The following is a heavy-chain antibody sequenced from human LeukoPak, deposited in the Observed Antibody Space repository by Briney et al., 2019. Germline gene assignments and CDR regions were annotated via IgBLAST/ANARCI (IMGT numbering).Heavy chain of an antibody. CDR3: AGVVATTTSYNWFDP. J-gene: IGHJ5*02. CDR1: GFTFSSYG. D-gene: IGHD5-12*01. Sequence: GGSLRLSCAAFGFTFSSYGMHWVRQAPGKGLEWVAFIRFDGSTKYYADSVKGRFTISRDNSKNTLYLQTNSPTAEDTAVYYCAGVVATTTSYNWFDPWGQGTLVTVSS. V-gene: IGHV3-30*02. CDR2: IRFDGSTK.